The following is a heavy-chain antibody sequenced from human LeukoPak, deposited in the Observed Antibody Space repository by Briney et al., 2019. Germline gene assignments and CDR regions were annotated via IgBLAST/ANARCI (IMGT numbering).Heavy chain of an antibody. D-gene: IGHD3-9*01. CDR3: ARRLLRYFDYYYYGMDV. CDR2: IIPIFGTA. J-gene: IGHJ6*02. V-gene: IGHV1-69*01. CDR1: GGTFSSYA. Sequence: SVKVSCKASGGTFSSYAISWVRQAPGQGLEWMGGIIPIFGTANYAQKFQGRVTITADESTSTAYMELSSLRSEDTAVYYCARRLLRYFDYYYYGMDVWGQGTTVTVSS.